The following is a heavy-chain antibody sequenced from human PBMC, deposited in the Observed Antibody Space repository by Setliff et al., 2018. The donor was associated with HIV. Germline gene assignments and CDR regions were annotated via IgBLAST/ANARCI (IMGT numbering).Heavy chain of an antibody. D-gene: IGHD3-3*01. Sequence: ASVKVSCKASGYIFTGYYMHWVRQAPGQGLEWMGWINPNSGGTNYAQKFQGWVTMTRDTSISTAYMELSRLRSDDTAVYYCARGRPSLEWLLYDHDAFDIWGQGTMVT. CDR3: ARGRPSLEWLLYDHDAFDI. J-gene: IGHJ3*02. CDR1: GYIFTGYY. V-gene: IGHV1-2*04. CDR2: INPNSGGT.